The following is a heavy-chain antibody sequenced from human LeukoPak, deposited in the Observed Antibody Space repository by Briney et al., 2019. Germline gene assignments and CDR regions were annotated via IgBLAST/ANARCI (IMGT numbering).Heavy chain of an antibody. CDR1: GFTFSIYA. V-gene: IGHV3-23*01. J-gene: IGHJ4*02. D-gene: IGHD3-10*01. CDR2: ISGSGGST. CDR3: AKTYGSGN. Sequence: GGSLSLSCAASGFTFSIYAISWVRQAPRKGLEWVSAISGSGGSTYYADSVKGRFTISRDNSKNTLYLQMNSLRAEHTAVYYCAKTYGSGNWGQGTLVTVSS.